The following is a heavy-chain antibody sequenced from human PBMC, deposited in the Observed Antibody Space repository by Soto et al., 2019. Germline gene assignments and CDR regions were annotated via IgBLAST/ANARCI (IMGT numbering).Heavy chain of an antibody. Sequence: EVQLLESGGGLVQPGGSLRLSCAASGFTFSSYAMSWVRQAPGKGLERVSAISGRGGSTYYADSAKGRFTIARDNARNTRDLQRNSRRAEDTAVYYCAKLLRGQQLGSINFDYWGQGTLVTVSS. CDR2: ISGRGGST. V-gene: IGHV3-23*01. CDR1: GFTFSSYA. CDR3: AKLLRGQQLGSINFDY. J-gene: IGHJ4*02. D-gene: IGHD6-13*01.